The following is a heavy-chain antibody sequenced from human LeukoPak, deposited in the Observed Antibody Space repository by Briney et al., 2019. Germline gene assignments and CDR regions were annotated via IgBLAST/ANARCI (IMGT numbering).Heavy chain of an antibody. CDR3: ARHQKTTVLSSSYLDY. CDR2: IYYSVST. D-gene: IGHD4-17*01. V-gene: IGHV4-61*01. Sequence: SETLSLTCTVSGGSVSSGSYYWSWIRQPPGKGLEWIGYIYYSVSTNYNPSLKSRVTMLVDTSKNQFSLKLSSVTAADTAVYYCARHQKTTVLSSSYLDYWGQGTLVTVSS. J-gene: IGHJ4*02. CDR1: GGSVSSGSYY.